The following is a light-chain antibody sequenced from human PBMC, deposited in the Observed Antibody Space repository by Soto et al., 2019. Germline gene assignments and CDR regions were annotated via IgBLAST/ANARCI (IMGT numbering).Light chain of an antibody. CDR1: QGIRSY. V-gene: IGKV1-39*01. CDR3: QQSFDTLSFT. CDR2: AAS. Sequence: DIQMTQSPSFLSASVGDRVSIICRASQGIRSYLNWYQQKPGKAPKLLIYAASTLQRGVPSRFSGSGSGTDFTLTISSLQPEDFATYICQQSFDTLSFTFGGGTKVDIK. J-gene: IGKJ4*01.